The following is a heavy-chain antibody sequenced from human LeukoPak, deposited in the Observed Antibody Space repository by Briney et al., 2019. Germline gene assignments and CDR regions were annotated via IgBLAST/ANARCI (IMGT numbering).Heavy chain of an antibody. CDR2: IIPIFGTA. J-gene: IGHJ5*02. V-gene: IGHV1-69*13. CDR1: GGTFSSYA. Sequence: ASVKVSCKASGGTFSSYAISWVRQAPGQGLEWMGGIIPIFGTANYAQKFQGRVTITADESTSTAYMELSSLRSEDTAVYYCASRYSSSSNWFDPWGQGTLVTVSS. CDR3: ASRYSSSSNWFDP. D-gene: IGHD6-6*01.